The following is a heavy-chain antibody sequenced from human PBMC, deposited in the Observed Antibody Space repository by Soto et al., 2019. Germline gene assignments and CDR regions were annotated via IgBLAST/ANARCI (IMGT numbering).Heavy chain of an antibody. CDR1: GGSFSGYY. CDR2: INHSGST. CDR3: ARGKLATLTDF. D-gene: IGHD5-12*01. V-gene: IGHV4-34*01. Sequence: SETLSLTCAVYGGSFSGYYWSWIRQPPGKGLEWIGEINHSGSTNYNPSLKSRVTISVDTSKNQFSLKLSSVTAADTALYYCARGKLATLTDFWGQGTLVTVS. J-gene: IGHJ4*02.